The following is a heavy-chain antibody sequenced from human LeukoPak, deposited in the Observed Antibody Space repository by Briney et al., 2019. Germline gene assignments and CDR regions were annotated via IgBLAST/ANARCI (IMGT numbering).Heavy chain of an antibody. Sequence: QTGGSLRLSCAASGFTFSSYGMHWVRQAPGKGLEWVAVISYDGSNKYYADSVKGRFTISRDNSKNTLYLQMNSLRAEDTAVYYCARVGNYGGKGYFDYWGQGTLVTVSS. CDR3: ARVGNYGGKGYFDY. V-gene: IGHV3-30*19. D-gene: IGHD4-23*01. CDR2: ISYDGSNK. CDR1: GFTFSSYG. J-gene: IGHJ4*02.